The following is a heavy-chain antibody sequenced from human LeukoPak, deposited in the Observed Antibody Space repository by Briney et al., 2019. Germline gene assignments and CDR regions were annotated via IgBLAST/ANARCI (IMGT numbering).Heavy chain of an antibody. CDR1: GGSISSTSYY. Sequence: PSETLSLTCTVSGGSISSTSYYWGWIRQPPGKGLEWIGSIFYSGSTYYNPSLKSRVTISVDTSKNQFSLKVSSVTAADTAVYYCARISSGPYGGNPTNDYWGQGTLVTVSS. CDR3: ARISSGPYGGNPTNDY. D-gene: IGHD4-23*01. V-gene: IGHV4-39*01. CDR2: IFYSGST. J-gene: IGHJ4*02.